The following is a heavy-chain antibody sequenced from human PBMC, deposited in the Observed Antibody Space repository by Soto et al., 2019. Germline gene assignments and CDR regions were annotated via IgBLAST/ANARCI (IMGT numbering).Heavy chain of an antibody. CDR2: IDPSDSQT. D-gene: IGHD3-22*01. CDR1: GYSFAGYW. J-gene: IGHJ4*02. V-gene: IGHV5-10-1*01. Sequence: PGASRKISCKGPGYSFAGYWITWVRQKPGKGLEWMGRIDPSDSQTYYSPSFRGHVTISVTKSITTVFLQWSSLRASDTAMYYCARQIYDSDTGPNFQYYFDSWGQGTPVTVSS. CDR3: ARQIYDSDTGPNFQYYFDS.